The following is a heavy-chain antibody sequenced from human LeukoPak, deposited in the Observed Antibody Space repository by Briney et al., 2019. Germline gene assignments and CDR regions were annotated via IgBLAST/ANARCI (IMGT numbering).Heavy chain of an antibody. CDR2: INSDGSST. J-gene: IGHJ4*02. D-gene: IGHD6-13*01. Sequence: PGGSLRLSCAASGFTFSTFAMNWVRQAPGKGPVWVSRINSDGSSTSYADSVKGRFTISRDNAKNTLYLQMNSLRAEDTAVYYCARVLQQLARPSDYWGQGTLVTVSS. V-gene: IGHV3-74*01. CDR1: GFTFSTFA. CDR3: ARVLQQLARPSDY.